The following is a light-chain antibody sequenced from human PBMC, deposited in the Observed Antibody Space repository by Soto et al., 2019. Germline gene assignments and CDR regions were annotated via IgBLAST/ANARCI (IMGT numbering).Light chain of an antibody. CDR2: EVT. V-gene: IGLV2-23*02. CDR1: SRDIGTSNL. J-gene: IGLJ1*01. Sequence: QSVLTQPASVSGSPGQSITISCTGTSRDIGTSNLVSWYQQYPGKAPKLLIFEVTKRPSGISDRFSGSKSGNTASLTISGLRPEDEAEDYCYSYTGISTSLSVFGTG. CDR3: YSYTGISTSLSV.